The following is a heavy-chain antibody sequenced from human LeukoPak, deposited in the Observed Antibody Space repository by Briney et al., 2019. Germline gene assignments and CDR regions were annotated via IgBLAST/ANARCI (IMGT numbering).Heavy chain of an antibody. CDR2: INSDGSWT. J-gene: IGHJ4*02. V-gene: IGHV3-74*01. Sequence: GGSLRLSCAASGFGFSTSWMHWVRQVPGKGLVWVSHINSDGSWTSYADSVKGRFTISKDNAKNTVYLQMNSLRAEDTAVYYCVSFYETYWGRGTLVTVSS. CDR1: GFGFSTSW. CDR3: VSFYETY. D-gene: IGHD2/OR15-2a*01.